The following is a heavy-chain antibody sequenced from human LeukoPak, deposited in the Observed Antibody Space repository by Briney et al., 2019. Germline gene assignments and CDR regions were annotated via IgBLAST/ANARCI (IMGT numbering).Heavy chain of an antibody. CDR1: GFNFGSYS. Sequence: PGGSLRLSCAASGFNFGSYSMTWVRQAPGKGLEWVSVISADSATTFYADSVKGRFTISRDNAKNTVFLQMSSLRAEDTALYYCARYLYYYDSSGYYYFDYWGQGTLVTVSS. CDR3: ARYLYYYDSSGYYYFDY. V-gene: IGHV3-23*01. J-gene: IGHJ4*02. CDR2: ISADSATT. D-gene: IGHD3-22*01.